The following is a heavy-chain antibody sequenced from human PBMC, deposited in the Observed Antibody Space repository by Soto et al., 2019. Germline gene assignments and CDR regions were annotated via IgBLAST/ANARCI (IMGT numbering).Heavy chain of an antibody. V-gene: IGHV3-23*01. CDR2: ISGTGVGT. CDR3: AKAISGTTAGMDV. J-gene: IGHJ6*02. CDR1: GFTFSNNA. Sequence: GGSLRLSCAASGFTFSNNAMSWVRQAPGKGLEWVSPISGTGVGTYYADSVKGRFTISRDNSKNTLFLQMNRLRAEDSAVYYCAKAISGTTAGMDVGGRGTTVTVSS. D-gene: IGHD1-20*01.